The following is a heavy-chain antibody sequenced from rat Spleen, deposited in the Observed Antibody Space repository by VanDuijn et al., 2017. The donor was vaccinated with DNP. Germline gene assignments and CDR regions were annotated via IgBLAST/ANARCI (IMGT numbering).Heavy chain of an antibody. Sequence: EVQLVESGGELVQPGRSLKLSCAASRFTFSDYNMAWVRQAPKKGLEWVASITYDGTSTYYRDSVKGRFTISRDNAKNTQYLQMDSLRSEDTATYYCAKYYGYNSYFFDYWGQGVLVTVSS. V-gene: IGHV5-7*01. CDR2: ITYDGTST. D-gene: IGHD1-9*01. CDR1: RFTFSDYN. J-gene: IGHJ2*01. CDR3: AKYYGYNSYFFDY.